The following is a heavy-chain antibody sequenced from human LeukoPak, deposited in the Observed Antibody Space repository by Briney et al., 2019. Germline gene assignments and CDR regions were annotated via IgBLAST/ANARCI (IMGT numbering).Heavy chain of an antibody. D-gene: IGHD4-17*01. V-gene: IGHV3-23*01. CDR2: ISASGDST. CDR1: GFTFSSYA. CDR3: AKEGYGDYFDC. Sequence: PGGSLRLSCAASGFTFSSYAMNWVRQAPGKGLEWVSTISASGDSTYYADSVKGRFTISRDNSKNTLYLQMNSLRAEDTAVYYCAKEGYGDYFDCWGQGTLVTVSS. J-gene: IGHJ4*02.